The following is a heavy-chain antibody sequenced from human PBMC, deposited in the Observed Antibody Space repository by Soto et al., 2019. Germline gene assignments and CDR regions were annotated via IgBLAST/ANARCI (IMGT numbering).Heavy chain of an antibody. V-gene: IGHV1-69*13. J-gene: IGHJ4*02. CDR3: AAGVGWNGYFTVVS. D-gene: IGHD3-3*01. CDR2: FIPVYRTL. Sequence: SVKVSCKASGGSFGNSAINWVRQTPGQGLEWLGGFIPVYRTLNYAQKFQGRVTITADESTGTAYMTLSSLASDDTALYYSAAGVGWNGYFTVVSWGQGARVTVSS. CDR1: GGSFGNSA.